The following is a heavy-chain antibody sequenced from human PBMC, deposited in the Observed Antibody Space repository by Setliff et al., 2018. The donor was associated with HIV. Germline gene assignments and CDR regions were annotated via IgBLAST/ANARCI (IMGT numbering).Heavy chain of an antibody. CDR1: GGTFSSYA. CDR3: ARRGGYCSGGSCYRRAFFDY. Sequence: ASVKVSCKASGGTFSSYAISWVRQAPGQGLEWMGGIIPILGIANYAQKFQGRVTITTDESTSTAYMELSSLRSEDTAVYYCARRGGYCSGGSCYRRAFFDYWGQGTLGTVSS. CDR2: IIPILGIA. D-gene: IGHD2-15*01. J-gene: IGHJ4*02. V-gene: IGHV1-69*10.